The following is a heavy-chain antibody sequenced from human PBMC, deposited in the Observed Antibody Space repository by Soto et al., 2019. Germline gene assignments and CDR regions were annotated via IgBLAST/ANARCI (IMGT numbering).Heavy chain of an antibody. Sequence: PSETPSLTCTVSGGSIGSSSYYWGWIRQPPGKGLEWVSYISSSSSTIYYADSVKGRFTISRDNAKNSLYLQMNSLRAEDTAVYYCARDLNYGLFDYWGQGTLVTVSS. D-gene: IGHD3-10*01. J-gene: IGHJ4*02. CDR3: ARDLNYGLFDY. CDR2: ISSSSSTI. CDR1: GGSIGSSSYY. V-gene: IGHV3-48*01.